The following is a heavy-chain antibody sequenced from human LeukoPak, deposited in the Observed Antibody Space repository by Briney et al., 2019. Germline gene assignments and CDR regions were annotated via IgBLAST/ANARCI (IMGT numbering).Heavy chain of an antibody. CDR3: ARGSGRLDY. CDR1: GGSFSGYY. Sequence: SETLSLTCAVYGGSFSGYYWSWIRQPPGKGLEWIGEPNHSGSTNYNPSLKSRVTISVDTSKNQFSLKLSSVTAADTAVYYCARGSGRLDYWGQGTLVTVSS. J-gene: IGHJ4*02. V-gene: IGHV4-34*01. CDR2: PNHSGST. D-gene: IGHD3-3*01.